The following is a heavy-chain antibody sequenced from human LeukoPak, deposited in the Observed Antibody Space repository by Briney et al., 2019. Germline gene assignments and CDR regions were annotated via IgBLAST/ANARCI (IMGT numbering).Heavy chain of an antibody. V-gene: IGHV4-4*07. CDR2: IYPSGGT. CDR1: GDSIRSYY. D-gene: IGHD6-13*01. Sequence: SETLSLTCTVFGDSIRSYYWNWIRQSAGKGLDWIGRIYPSGGTAQYNPSLRSRVTMSLDTSTNHFSLNLTSVTAADTAVYYCARDPSAFAGYLDSWGQGILVTVSS. J-gene: IGHJ4*02. CDR3: ARDPSAFAGYLDS.